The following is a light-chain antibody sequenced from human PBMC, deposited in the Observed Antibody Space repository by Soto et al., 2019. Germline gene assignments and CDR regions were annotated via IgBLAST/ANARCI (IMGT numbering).Light chain of an antibody. Sequence: QSALTQPPSVSAAPGQKVSISCSGSSSNIANNYVSWYQHLPRTAPKLLIYDNDKRPSGIPARFSASKSGTSATLGISGLQNGDEAVYFCASWDGSLTTVVFGGGTKLTVL. V-gene: IGLV1-51*01. CDR3: ASWDGSLTTVV. J-gene: IGLJ3*02. CDR2: DND. CDR1: SSNIANNY.